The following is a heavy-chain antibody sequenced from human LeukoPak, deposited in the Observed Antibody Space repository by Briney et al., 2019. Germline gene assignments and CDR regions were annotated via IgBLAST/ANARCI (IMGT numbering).Heavy chain of an antibody. Sequence: GGSLRLSCAASGFTFSSYSMNWLRQAPGKGLEWVSSISSSSSYIYYADSVKGRFTISRDNAKNSLYLQMNSLKAEDTAVYYCPRDGSFWSYEDHLDNRGQRPLVSVSS. J-gene: IGHJ4*02. CDR3: PRDGSFWSYEDHLDN. D-gene: IGHD3-3*01. CDR1: GFTFSSYS. V-gene: IGHV3-21*01. CDR2: ISSSSSYI.